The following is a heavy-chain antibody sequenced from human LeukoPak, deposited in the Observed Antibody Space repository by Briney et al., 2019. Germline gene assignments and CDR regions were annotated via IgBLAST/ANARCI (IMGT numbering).Heavy chain of an antibody. CDR2: IIPVFGTA. CDR1: GGTFSSYA. J-gene: IGHJ4*02. V-gene: IGHV1-69*05. D-gene: IGHD3-22*01. CDR3: ARKYEPYYYDSSGPFDY. Sequence: SVKVSCKASGGTFSSYAISWVRQAPGQGLEWMGGIIPVFGTANYAQKFQGRVTITTDESTSTAYMELSSLRSEDTAVYYCARKYEPYYYDSSGPFDYWGQGTLVTVSS.